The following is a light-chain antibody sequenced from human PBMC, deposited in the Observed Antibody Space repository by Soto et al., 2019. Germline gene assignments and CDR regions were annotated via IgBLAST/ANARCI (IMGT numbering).Light chain of an antibody. Sequence: EIVLTQSPGTMSLSPGARATLSCRASQTVSSNFLAWYQQKPGQAPRLLIYGASNRATGIPDRFSGSGSGTDFTLTISRLEPEDFAVFYCQPYGSSFIPFGQGTRLEIK. V-gene: IGKV3-20*01. CDR1: QTVSSNF. J-gene: IGKJ5*01. CDR2: GAS. CDR3: QPYGSSFIP.